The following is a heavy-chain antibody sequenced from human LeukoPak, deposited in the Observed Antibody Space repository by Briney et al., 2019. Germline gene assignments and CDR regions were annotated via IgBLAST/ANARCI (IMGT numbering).Heavy chain of an antibody. CDR1: GGSISSYY. CDR3: ARGFSHPGRAATLFDY. V-gene: IGHV4-4*07. D-gene: IGHD2-15*01. Sequence: PSETLSLTCTVSGGSISSYYWSWIRRPAGKGLEWIGRIYTSGSTNYNPSLKSRVTMSVDTSKNQFSLKLSSVTAADTAVYYCARGFSHPGRAATLFDYWGQGTLVTVSS. J-gene: IGHJ4*02. CDR2: IYTSGST.